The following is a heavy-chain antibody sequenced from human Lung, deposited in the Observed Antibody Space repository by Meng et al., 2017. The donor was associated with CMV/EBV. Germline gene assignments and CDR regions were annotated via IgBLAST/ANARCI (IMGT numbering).Heavy chain of an antibody. CDR2: IRSKGYGGAR. D-gene: IGHD3-3*01. Sequence: GESLKISCTVSGFTFGDYAMSWVRQAPGKGLEWVGFIRSKGYGGAREYAASVKGRFSISRDDSKSIAYLQMNSLKTEDTAVYYCSRGATTFGVAHYDYWGQGTLVTISS. V-gene: IGHV3-49*04. CDR1: GFTFGDYA. CDR3: SRGATTFGVAHYDY. J-gene: IGHJ4*02.